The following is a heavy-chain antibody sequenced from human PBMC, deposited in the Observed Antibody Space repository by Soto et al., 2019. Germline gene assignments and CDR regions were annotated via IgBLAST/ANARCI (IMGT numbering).Heavy chain of an antibody. J-gene: IGHJ5*02. CDR1: GYTFTSYA. V-gene: IGHV1-3*01. D-gene: IGHD2-15*01. CDR2: INAGNGNT. CDR3: ARGVYIVVVVAAPFDP. Sequence: QVQLVQSGAEVKKPGASVKVSCKASGYTFTSYAMHWVRQAPGQRLEWMGWINAGNGNTKYSQKFQGRVTITRDTSASTAYMELSSLRSEDTAVYYCARGVYIVVVVAAPFDPWGQGALVTVSS.